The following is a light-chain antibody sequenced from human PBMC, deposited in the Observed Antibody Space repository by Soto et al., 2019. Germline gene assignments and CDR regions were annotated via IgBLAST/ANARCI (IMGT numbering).Light chain of an antibody. CDR3: VSWDGSLSGWV. J-gene: IGLJ3*02. CDR2: RNN. Sequence: QSVLTQPPSASGTPGQKVTISCSGTTSNIGSDFLYWFQRFPGTAPILLIYRNNQRPSGVSDRFSGSKSGTSGSLAISGLQSEDEADYYCVSWDGSLSGWVFGGGTKLTVL. V-gene: IGLV1-47*01. CDR1: TSNIGSDF.